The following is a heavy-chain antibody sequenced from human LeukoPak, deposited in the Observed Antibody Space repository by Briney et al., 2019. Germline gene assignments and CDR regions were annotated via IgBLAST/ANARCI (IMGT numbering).Heavy chain of an antibody. CDR3: ARSPDYGDYVWGYYYGMDV. Sequence: SETLSLTCTVSGGSISSYYWSWLRQPPGKGLEGVGYIYYSGSTNYNPFLKSRVTISVDTSKNQFSLKLSSVTAADTAVYYCARSPDYGDYVWGYYYGMDVWGQGTTVTVSS. V-gene: IGHV4-59*01. J-gene: IGHJ6*02. CDR2: IYYSGST. D-gene: IGHD4-17*01. CDR1: GGSISSYY.